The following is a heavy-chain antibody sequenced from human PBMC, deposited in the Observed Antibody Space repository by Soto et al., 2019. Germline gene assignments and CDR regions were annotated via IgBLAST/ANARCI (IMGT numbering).Heavy chain of an antibody. CDR1: GGYISSYC. CDR3: KKLPWADYGGIFDP. Sequence: PSETLCVTCTVAGGYISSYCWSWIRQPPGKGLEWIGYIYYTGTTNYNPSLKSRVTISVDTSKNQFSLKLSSVTTADTAVYYCKKLPWADYGGIFDPWGQGTLVTVSS. CDR2: IYYTGTT. J-gene: IGHJ5*02. V-gene: IGHV4-59*01. D-gene: IGHD4-17*01.